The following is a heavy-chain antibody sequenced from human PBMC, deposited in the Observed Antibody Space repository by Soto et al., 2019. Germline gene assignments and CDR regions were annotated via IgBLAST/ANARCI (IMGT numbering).Heavy chain of an antibody. Sequence: GGSLRLSCAASGFTFSSYAMHWVRQAPGKGLEWVAVISYDGSNKYYADSVKGRFTISRDNSKNTLYLQMNSLRAEDTAVYYCARDRAVAGNYYYYYGMDVWGQGTTVTVSS. CDR1: GFTFSSYA. CDR3: ARDRAVAGNYYYYYGMDV. J-gene: IGHJ6*02. V-gene: IGHV3-30-3*01. D-gene: IGHD6-19*01. CDR2: ISYDGSNK.